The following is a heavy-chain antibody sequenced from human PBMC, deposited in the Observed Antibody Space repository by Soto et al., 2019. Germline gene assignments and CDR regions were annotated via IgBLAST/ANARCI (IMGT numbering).Heavy chain of an antibody. Sequence: GSVKVSCKASGYTFTSYGISWVRQAPGQGLEWMGWISAYNGNTNYAQKLQGRVTMTTDTSTSTAYMELRSLRSDDTAVYYCARSGYNWNDGAFDVWGQGTMVTVSS. CDR1: GYTFTSYG. J-gene: IGHJ3*01. CDR2: ISAYNGNT. V-gene: IGHV1-18*01. CDR3: ARSGYNWNDGAFDV. D-gene: IGHD1-1*01.